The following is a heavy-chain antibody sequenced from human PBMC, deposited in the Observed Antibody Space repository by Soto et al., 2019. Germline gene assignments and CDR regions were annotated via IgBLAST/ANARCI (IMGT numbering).Heavy chain of an antibody. J-gene: IGHJ6*02. V-gene: IGHV1-69*06. CDR2: IVPLFRKT. D-gene: IGHD6-13*01. Sequence: QVQLVQSGAEAKKPGSSVKVSCKTSGGTFSSYAISWVRQAPGQGLEWMGGIVPLFRKTNYAQKFQGRVTITADTSTYTVYMALSGLRSGDTAVYYCARGGYSSTWSNLLDRSGLDVWGQGTTVTVSS. CDR3: ARGGYSSTWSNLLDRSGLDV. CDR1: GGTFSSYA.